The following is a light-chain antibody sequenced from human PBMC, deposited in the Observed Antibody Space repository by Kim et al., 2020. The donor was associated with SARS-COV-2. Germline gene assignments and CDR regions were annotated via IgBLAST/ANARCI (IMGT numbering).Light chain of an antibody. Sequence: SYELTQPPSVSVSPGQTASITCSGDKLGDKYACWYQQKPGQSPVLVIYQDSKRPSGIPERFSGSNSGNTATLTISGTQAMDEADYYCQAWDRGYVFGTGT. J-gene: IGLJ1*01. CDR3: QAWDRGYV. CDR1: KLGDKY. V-gene: IGLV3-1*01. CDR2: QDS.